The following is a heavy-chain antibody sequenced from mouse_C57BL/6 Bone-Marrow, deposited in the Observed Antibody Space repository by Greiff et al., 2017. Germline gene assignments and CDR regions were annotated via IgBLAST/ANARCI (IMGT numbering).Heavy chain of an antibody. CDR1: GFTFSSYA. CDR3: AREGLVYYFDY. J-gene: IGHJ2*01. D-gene: IGHD3-1*01. Sequence: EVMLVESGGGLVKPGGSLKLSCAASGFTFSSYAMSWVRQTPEKRLEWVATISDGGSYTYYPDNVKGRFTISRDNAKNNLYLQMSHLKSEDTAMYYCAREGLVYYFDYCGQGTTLTVSS. V-gene: IGHV5-4*01. CDR2: ISDGGSYT.